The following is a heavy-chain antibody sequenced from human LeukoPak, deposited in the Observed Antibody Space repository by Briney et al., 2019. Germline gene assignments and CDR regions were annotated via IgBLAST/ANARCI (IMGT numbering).Heavy chain of an antibody. V-gene: IGHV3-33*01. J-gene: IGHJ1*01. Sequence: GGSLRLSCAASGFTFSTYAIHWVRQAPGKGLEWVAVIWYDGSEQYYADYVKGRFIISRDNSKSTSHLQMNSLRAEDTAVYYCAREGDSRWGELSPWGQGTLVTVSA. CDR3: AREGDSRWGELSP. CDR2: IWYDGSEQ. D-gene: IGHD3-16*02. CDR1: GFTFSTYA.